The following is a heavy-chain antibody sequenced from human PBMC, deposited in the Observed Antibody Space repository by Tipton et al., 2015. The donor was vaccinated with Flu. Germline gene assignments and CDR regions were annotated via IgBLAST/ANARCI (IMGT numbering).Heavy chain of an antibody. D-gene: IGHD5-12*01. CDR2: MYAGGSS. J-gene: IGHJ4*02. CDR1: GGSMSSFY. Sequence: TLSLTCTVSGGSMSSFYWSWIRKPAGKGLEWMGRMYAGGSSYYNPSLKSRVTMSVDTSKNQFSLKLDSMTAADTAVYFCARDGYSGYDFGYYFDSWGQGTLVTVST. CDR3: ARDGYSGYDFGYYFDS. V-gene: IGHV4-4*07.